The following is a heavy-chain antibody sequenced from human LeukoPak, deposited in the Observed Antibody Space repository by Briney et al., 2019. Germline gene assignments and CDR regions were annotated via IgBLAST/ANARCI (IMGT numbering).Heavy chain of an antibody. J-gene: IGHJ4*02. Sequence: SGGSLRLSCAASGFTFSSYAMHWVRQAPGKGLEWVAVISYDGSNKYYADSVKGRFTISRDNSKNSLYLQMNSLRDEDTAVYYCARDRYGSGSYYLDYWGQGTLVTVSS. CDR1: GFTFSSYA. V-gene: IGHV3-30-3*01. CDR3: ARDRYGSGSYYLDY. CDR2: ISYDGSNK. D-gene: IGHD3-10*01.